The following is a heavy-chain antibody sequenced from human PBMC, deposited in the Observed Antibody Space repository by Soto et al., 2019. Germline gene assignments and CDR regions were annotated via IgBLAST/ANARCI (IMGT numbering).Heavy chain of an antibody. CDR1: GFTFSSYG. CDR3: AKEGAVKWELLYFDY. D-gene: IGHD1-26*01. CDR2: ISYDGSNK. V-gene: IGHV3-30*18. J-gene: IGHJ4*02. Sequence: GESLKISCAASGFTFSSYGMHWVRQAPGKGLEWVAVISYDGSNKYYADSVKGRFTISRDNSKNTLYLQMNSLRAEDTAVYYCAKEGAVKWELLYFDYWGQGTLVTVSS.